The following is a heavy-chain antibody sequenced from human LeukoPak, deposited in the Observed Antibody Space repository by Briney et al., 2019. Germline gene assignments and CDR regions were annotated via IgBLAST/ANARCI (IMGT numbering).Heavy chain of an antibody. J-gene: IGHJ5*02. Sequence: PGGSLRLSCAASGFTFSNYAMSWVRQAPGKGLEWVSAISGSGGSTYYADSVKGRFTISRDNAKNSLYLQMNSLRAEDTAVYYCARDPSSGWYLKGWFDPWGQGTLVTVSS. CDR1: GFTFSNYA. V-gene: IGHV3-23*01. CDR2: ISGSGGST. D-gene: IGHD6-19*01. CDR3: ARDPSSGWYLKGWFDP.